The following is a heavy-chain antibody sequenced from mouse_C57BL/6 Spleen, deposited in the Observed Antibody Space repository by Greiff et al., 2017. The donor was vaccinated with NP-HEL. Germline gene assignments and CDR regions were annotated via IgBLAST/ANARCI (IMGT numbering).Heavy chain of an antibody. Sequence: EVQVVESGGGLVKPGGSLKLSCAASGFTFSDYGMHWVRQAPEKGLEWVAYISSGSSTIYYADTVKGRFTISRDNAKNTLFLQMTSLRSEDTAMYYCARERGNYGYWYFDVWGTGTTVTVSS. J-gene: IGHJ1*03. CDR1: GFTFSDYG. D-gene: IGHD2-1*01. CDR2: ISSGSSTI. V-gene: IGHV5-17*01. CDR3: ARERGNYGYWYFDV.